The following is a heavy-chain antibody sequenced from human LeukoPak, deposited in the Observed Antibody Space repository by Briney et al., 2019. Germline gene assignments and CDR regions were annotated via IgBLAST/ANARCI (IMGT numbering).Heavy chain of an antibody. Sequence: PSETLSPTCTVSGVSIGSYYWSWIRQPPGKGLEWIGYIYDSGSTNYNPSLKSRVTISVDTSKNQFSLKLSSVTAADTAVYYCACLTTADAFDIWGQGTMVTVSS. J-gene: IGHJ3*02. CDR2: IYDSGST. CDR3: ACLTTADAFDI. CDR1: GVSIGSYY. D-gene: IGHD3-22*01. V-gene: IGHV4-59*01.